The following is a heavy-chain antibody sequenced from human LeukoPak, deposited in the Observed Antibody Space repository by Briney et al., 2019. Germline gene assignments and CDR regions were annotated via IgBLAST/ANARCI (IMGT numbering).Heavy chain of an antibody. D-gene: IGHD3-10*01. Sequence: ETLSLTCTVSGGSISSYYWSWIRQAPGKGLEWVSVIESGGSTYYADSVKGRFTVSRDNFQNTLYLQMNSLRAEDTAVYYCARVGSYYDMDVWGQGTTVTVSS. CDR2: IESGGST. V-gene: IGHV3-53*01. CDR3: ARVGSYYDMDV. J-gene: IGHJ6*02. CDR1: GGSISSYY.